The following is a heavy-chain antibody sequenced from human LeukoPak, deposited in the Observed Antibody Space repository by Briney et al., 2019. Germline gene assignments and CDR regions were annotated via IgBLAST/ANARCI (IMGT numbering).Heavy chain of an antibody. J-gene: IGHJ6*02. V-gene: IGHV1-18*01. CDR3: ARDRAYDFWSVGPKEYYYYYYGMDV. CDR2: ISAYNGNT. D-gene: IGHD3-3*01. CDR1: GYTFTSYG. Sequence: ASVKVSCKASGYTFTSYGISWVRQAPGQGLEWMGWISAYNGNTNYAQKLQGRVTMTTDTSTSTAYVELRSLRSDDTAVYYCARDRAYDFWSVGPKEYYYYYYGMDVWGQGTTVTVSS.